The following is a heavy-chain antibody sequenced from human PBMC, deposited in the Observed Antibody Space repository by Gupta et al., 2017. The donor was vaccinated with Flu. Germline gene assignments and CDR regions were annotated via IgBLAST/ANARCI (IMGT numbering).Heavy chain of an antibody. CDR3: AGDPDARFHY. J-gene: IGHJ4*02. V-gene: IGHV1-3*01. CDR1: GNSFNQSS. Sequence: QVQLVQSGAEVKRPGASVRVSCKASGNSFNQSSVHWVRQAPGQRPEWLGWISPGNGNTNYSQQFQDRVTIVSDTSARTVYFQLRGLRSEDTAVYYCAGDPDARFHYWGQGTLVTVSS. CDR2: ISPGNGNT. D-gene: IGHD3-3*01.